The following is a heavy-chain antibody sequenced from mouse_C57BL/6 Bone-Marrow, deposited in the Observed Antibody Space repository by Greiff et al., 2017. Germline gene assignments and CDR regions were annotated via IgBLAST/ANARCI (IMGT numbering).Heavy chain of an antibody. V-gene: IGHV5-12*01. CDR1: GFTFSDYY. D-gene: IGHD2-4*01. J-gene: IGHJ3*01. CDR2: ISNGGGST. CDR3: ARPLYYDYDAWFAY. Sequence: EVQGVESGGGLVQPGGSLKLSCAASGFTFSDYYMYWVRQTPEKRLEWVAYISNGGGSTYYPDTVKGRFTISRDNAKNTLYLQMSRLKSEDTAMYYCARPLYYDYDAWFAYWGQGTLVTVSA.